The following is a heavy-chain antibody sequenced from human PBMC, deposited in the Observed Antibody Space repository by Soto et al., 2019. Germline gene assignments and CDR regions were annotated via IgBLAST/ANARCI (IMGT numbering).Heavy chain of an antibody. D-gene: IGHD2-15*01. CDR2: ISWNSGSI. CDR1: GFTFDDYA. J-gene: IGHJ4*02. CDR3: AKDSVAIGGHFDY. V-gene: IGHV3-9*01. Sequence: EVQLVESGGGLVQPGRSLRLSCAASGFTFDDYAMHWVRQAPGKGLEWVSGISWNSGSIGYADSVKGRFTISRDNAKNSLYLPMNSLRAEDTALYYCAKDSVAIGGHFDYWGQGTLVPVSS.